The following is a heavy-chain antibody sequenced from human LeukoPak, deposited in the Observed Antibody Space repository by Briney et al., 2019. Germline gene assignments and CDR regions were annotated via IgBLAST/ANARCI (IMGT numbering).Heavy chain of an antibody. CDR2: ISYDGSNK. CDR3: AREWRWLQSDIDY. J-gene: IGHJ4*02. CDR1: GFSFSSYV. Sequence: GGSLRLSCAASGFSFSSYVMSWVRQAPGKGLEWVAVISYDGSNKYYADSVKGRFTISRDNSKNTLYLQMNSLRAEDTAVYYCAREWRWLQSDIDYWGQGTLVTVSS. V-gene: IGHV3-30*03. D-gene: IGHD5-24*01.